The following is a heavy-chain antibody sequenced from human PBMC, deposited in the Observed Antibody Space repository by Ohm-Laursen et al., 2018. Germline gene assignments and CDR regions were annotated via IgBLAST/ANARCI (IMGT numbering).Heavy chain of an antibody. J-gene: IGHJ6*02. Sequence: GASVKVSCKASGYTFTSYDINWVRQATGQGLEWMGWMNPNSGNTGYAQKFQGRVTMTRNTSISTAYMELSSLRSEDTAVYYCARKPPPISDSSGYHPQTHYYYYGMDVWGQGTTVTVSS. CDR3: ARKPPPISDSSGYHPQTHYYYYGMDV. CDR2: MNPNSGNT. V-gene: IGHV1-8*01. CDR1: GYTFTSYD. D-gene: IGHD3-22*01.